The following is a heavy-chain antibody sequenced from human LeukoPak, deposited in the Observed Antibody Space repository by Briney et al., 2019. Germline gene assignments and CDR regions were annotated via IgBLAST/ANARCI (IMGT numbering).Heavy chain of an antibody. D-gene: IGHD2-15*01. CDR3: AGLDIVVVVAATHFDY. CDR2: IYYSGST. Sequence: KTSETLSLTCTVSGGSISSYYWGWIRQPPGKGLEWIGSIYYSGSTYYNPSLKSRVTISVDTSKNQFSLKLSSVTAADTAVYYCAGLDIVVVVAATHFDYWGQGTLVTVSS. CDR1: GGSISSYY. V-gene: IGHV4-39*01. J-gene: IGHJ4*02.